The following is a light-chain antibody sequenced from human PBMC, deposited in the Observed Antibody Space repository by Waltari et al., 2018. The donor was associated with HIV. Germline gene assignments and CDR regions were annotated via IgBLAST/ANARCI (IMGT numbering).Light chain of an antibody. V-gene: IGKV3-20*01. CDR1: QSVTSGY. CDR2: GAS. CDR3: QQYATSPQT. Sequence: EIVLTQSPDTLSLSPGERATLSCTASQSVTSGYLAWYQQKPGRTPRLVISGASSRATGIPDRFSGSGSGTHFTLTINGVEPEDLAVYFCQQYATSPQTFGQGTKLEIK. J-gene: IGKJ2*01.